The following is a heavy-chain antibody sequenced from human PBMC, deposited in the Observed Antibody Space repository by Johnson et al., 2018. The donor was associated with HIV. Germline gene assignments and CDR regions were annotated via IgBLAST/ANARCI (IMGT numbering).Heavy chain of an antibody. CDR2: IYSGGST. V-gene: IGHV3-66*02. Sequence: VQLVESGGGLVNPGGSLKLSCAASGVTLTNTWMNWVRQAPGKGLEWVSVIYSGGSTYYADSVKGRFTISRDNSKNTLYLQMNSLRAEDTAVYYCARFPPGGNYYFDIWGQGTMVTVSS. CDR3: ARFPPGGNYYFDI. J-gene: IGHJ3*02. D-gene: IGHD1-26*01. CDR1: GVTLTNTW.